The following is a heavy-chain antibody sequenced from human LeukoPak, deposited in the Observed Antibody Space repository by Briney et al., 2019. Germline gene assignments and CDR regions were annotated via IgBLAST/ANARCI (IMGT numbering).Heavy chain of an antibody. CDR2: IYSSGST. CDR1: GGSLSGYY. J-gene: IGHJ4*02. D-gene: IGHD1-26*01. CDR3: ARAALVGATLFD. Sequence: SETLSLTCTVSGGSLSGYYWSWLRQPPGKGLEWIGYIYSSGSTYSNPSLKSRVTISVDTSKNQFSLKLTSVNAADTAVYYCARAALVGATLFDWGQGTLVTVSS. V-gene: IGHV4-59*01.